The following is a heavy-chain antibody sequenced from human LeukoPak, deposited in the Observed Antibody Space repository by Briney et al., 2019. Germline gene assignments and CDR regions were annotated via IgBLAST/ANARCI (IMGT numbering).Heavy chain of an antibody. Sequence: SETLSLTCTVSGGSISSSSYYWGWIRQPPGKGLEWIGRIYYSGSTYYNPSLKSRVTISLDTSKNQFSLKLSSVTAADTAVYYCARDRSRYDSSGYYVYWGQGTLVTVSS. J-gene: IGHJ4*02. D-gene: IGHD3-22*01. CDR3: ARDRSRYDSSGYYVY. V-gene: IGHV4-39*07. CDR1: GGSISSSSYY. CDR2: IYYSGST.